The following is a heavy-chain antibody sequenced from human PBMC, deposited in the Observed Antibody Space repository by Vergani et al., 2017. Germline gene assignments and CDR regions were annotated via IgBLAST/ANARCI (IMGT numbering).Heavy chain of an antibody. CDR1: GGSISSSSYY. D-gene: IGHD1-26*01. CDR2: IYTSGST. CDR3: ARDPGGASPFDY. Sequence: QLQLQESGPGLVKPSETLSLTCTVSGGSISSSSYYWGWIRQPPGKGLEWIGSIYTSGSTNYNPSLKSRVTISVDTSKNQFSLKLSSVTAADTAVYYCARDPGGASPFDYWGQGTLVTVSS. J-gene: IGHJ4*02. V-gene: IGHV4-39*07.